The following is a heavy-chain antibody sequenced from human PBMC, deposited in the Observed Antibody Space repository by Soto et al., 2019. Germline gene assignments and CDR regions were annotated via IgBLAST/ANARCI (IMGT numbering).Heavy chain of an antibody. D-gene: IGHD1-20*01. Sequence: PGGSLRLSCAASGFTFSSYSMNWVRQAPGKGLEWVSSISSSSSYIYYADSVKGRFTISRDNAKNSLYLQMNSLRAEDTAVYYCATRYNWNDGVDYWGQGTLVTVSS. J-gene: IGHJ4*02. CDR2: ISSSSSYI. V-gene: IGHV3-21*01. CDR3: ATRYNWNDGVDY. CDR1: GFTFSSYS.